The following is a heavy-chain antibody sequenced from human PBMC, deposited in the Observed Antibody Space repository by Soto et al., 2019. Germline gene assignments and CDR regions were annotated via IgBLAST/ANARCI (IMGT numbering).Heavy chain of an antibody. J-gene: IGHJ6*02. Sequence: EVQLLESGGGLVQPGGSLRLSCSASGFNFGSYGMSWVRQAPGKGLEWVSGLTASGLNTYYTDSVKGRFTISRDNSRNTVYLQMSGLRVDDTAVFHCAKGLGNAKEVWGQGTTVTVSS. CDR3: AKGLGNAKEV. CDR1: GFNFGSYG. CDR2: LTASGLNT. D-gene: IGHD2-8*01. V-gene: IGHV3-23*01.